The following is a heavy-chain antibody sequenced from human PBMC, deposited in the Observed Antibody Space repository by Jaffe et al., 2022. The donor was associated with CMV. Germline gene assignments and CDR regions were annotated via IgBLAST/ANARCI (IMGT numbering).Heavy chain of an antibody. Sequence: EVQLVESGGGLVKPGGSLRLSCAASGFTFTNAWMSWVRQAPGKGLEWVGRIKSKTDGGTTDFAAPVKGRFSISGDDSKNTLYLQMNSLKTEDTGVYYCTTIIDNGDARDYWGQGTLVTVSS. CDR3: TTIIDNGDARDY. V-gene: IGHV3-15*01. J-gene: IGHJ4*02. D-gene: IGHD4-17*01. CDR1: GFTFTNAW. CDR2: IKSKTDGGTT.